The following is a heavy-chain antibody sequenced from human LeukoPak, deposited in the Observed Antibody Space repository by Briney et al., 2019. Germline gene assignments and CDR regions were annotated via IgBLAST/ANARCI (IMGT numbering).Heavy chain of an antibody. V-gene: IGHV1-69*05. J-gene: IGHJ4*02. CDR1: GGTFSSYA. Sequence: ASVKVSCRASGGTFSSYAISWVRQAPGQGLEWMGRIIPIFGTANYAQKFQGRVTITTDKSTSTAYMELSSLRSEDTAVYYCAREGSVWSGSYPSSLDYWGQGTLVTVSS. D-gene: IGHD1-26*01. CDR2: IIPIFGTA. CDR3: AREGSVWSGSYPSSLDY.